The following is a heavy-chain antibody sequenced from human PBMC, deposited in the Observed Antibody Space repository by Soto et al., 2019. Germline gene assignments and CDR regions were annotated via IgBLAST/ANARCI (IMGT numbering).Heavy chain of an antibody. V-gene: IGHV1-18*01. CDR2: VSANNGFT. J-gene: IGHJ5*01. CDR3: ARGGAARHLDS. CDR1: GYTFTNFA. D-gene: IGHD6-6*01. Sequence: ASVKVSCKTSGYTFTNFALSWVRQAPGQGLEWIGFVSANNGFTHFAQKFQGRVSVRTDTSTSTVYLDLRSLSSDDTAVYYCARGGAARHLDSWGQGTPVTVSS.